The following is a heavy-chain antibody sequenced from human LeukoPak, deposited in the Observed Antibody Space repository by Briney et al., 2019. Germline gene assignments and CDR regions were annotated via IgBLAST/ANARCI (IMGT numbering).Heavy chain of an antibody. CDR2: MNPNSGNT. D-gene: IGHD3-16*01. CDR3: ARSPITFGGVKTPDY. J-gene: IGHJ4*02. CDR1: GYTFTSYD. Sequence: GASVKVSCKASGYTFTSYDINRVRQATGQGLEWMGWMNPNSGNTGYAQKFQGRVTMTRNTSISTAYMELSSLRSEDTAVYYCARSPITFGGVKTPDYWGQGTLVTVSS. V-gene: IGHV1-8*01.